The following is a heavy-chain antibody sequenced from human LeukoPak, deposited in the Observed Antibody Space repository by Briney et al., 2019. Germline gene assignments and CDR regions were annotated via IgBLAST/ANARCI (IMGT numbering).Heavy chain of an antibody. V-gene: IGHV3-66*01. Sequence: GGSLRLSCAASGFTVSSNYMSWVRQAPGKGLEWGSVIYSGGSTDYADSVKGRFTISRDSRDNSKNTLYLQMNSLRAEDTAVYYCARDRYGSGSAYYFDYWGQGTLVTVSS. CDR3: ARDRYGSGSAYYFDY. CDR1: GFTVSSNY. D-gene: IGHD3-10*01. J-gene: IGHJ4*02. CDR2: IYSGGST.